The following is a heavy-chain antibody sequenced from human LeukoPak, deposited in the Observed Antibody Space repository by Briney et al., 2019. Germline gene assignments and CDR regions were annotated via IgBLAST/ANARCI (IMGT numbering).Heavy chain of an antibody. CDR2: ISSSGSTI. CDR3: ARAFPRYCSGGSCYFPLDY. D-gene: IGHD2-15*01. Sequence: GGSLRLSCAASGFTFSSYEMNWVRQAPGKGLEWVSYISSSGSTIYYADSVKGRFTISRDNAKNSLYLQMNSLRAEDTAVYYCARAFPRYCSGGSCYFPLDYWGQGTLVTVSS. J-gene: IGHJ4*02. V-gene: IGHV3-48*03. CDR1: GFTFSSYE.